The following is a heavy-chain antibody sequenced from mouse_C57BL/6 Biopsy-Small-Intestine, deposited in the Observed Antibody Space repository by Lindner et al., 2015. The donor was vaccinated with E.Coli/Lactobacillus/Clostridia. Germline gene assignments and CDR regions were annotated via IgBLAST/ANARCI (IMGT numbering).Heavy chain of an antibody. Sequence: SVKVSCKAYGNAYTDYYIHWVRQAPGQGLEWMGIINPTDGSTRHAQKFQGRVTMTRDTSTSTVYMELSSLRSEDTAVYYCARGVEMATIPTFDYWGQGTLVTVSS. CDR3: ARGVEMATIPTFDY. CDR1: GNAYTDYY. V-gene: IGHV1-19*01. CDR2: INPTDGST. J-gene: IGHJ4*01. D-gene: IGHD2-3*01.